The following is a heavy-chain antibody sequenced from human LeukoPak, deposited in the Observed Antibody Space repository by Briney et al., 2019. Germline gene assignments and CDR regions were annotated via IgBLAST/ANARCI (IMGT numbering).Heavy chain of an antibody. Sequence: ASVKVSCKASGYTFTGYYMHWVRQAPGQGLEWMGWINPNSGGTNYAQKFQGRVTMTRDTSISTVYMELSRLRSDDTAVYYCAREDSTGDWSVSDYWGQGTLVTVSS. CDR3: AREDSTGDWSVSDY. CDR1: GYTFTGYY. V-gene: IGHV1-2*02. J-gene: IGHJ4*02. CDR2: INPNSGGT. D-gene: IGHD7-27*01.